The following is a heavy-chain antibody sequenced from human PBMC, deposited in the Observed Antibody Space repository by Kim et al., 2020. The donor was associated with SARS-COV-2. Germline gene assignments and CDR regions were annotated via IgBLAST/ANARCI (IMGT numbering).Heavy chain of an antibody. CDR3: ARVHTATYYYGMDV. D-gene: IGHD2-2*02. V-gene: IGHV7-4-1*02. J-gene: IGHJ6*02. Sequence: AQGFTGRFVFSLDTSVSTAYLQISSLKAEDTAVYYCARVHTATYYYGMDVWGQGTTVTVSS.